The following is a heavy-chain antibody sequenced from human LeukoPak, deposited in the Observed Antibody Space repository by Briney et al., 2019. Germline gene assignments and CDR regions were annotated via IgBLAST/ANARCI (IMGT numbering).Heavy chain of an antibody. CDR1: GYSISSGYY. CDR2: LYHSGST. J-gene: IGHJ3*02. D-gene: IGHD1-26*01. Sequence: PSETLSLTCTVSGYSISSGYYWGWIRQPPGKGLEWIGSLYHSGSTYCNPSLKSRVTISVDTSKNQFSLKLNSVTAADTAVYYCAREPEVGATTSEGFDIWGQGTMVTVSS. V-gene: IGHV4-38-2*02. CDR3: AREPEVGATTSEGFDI.